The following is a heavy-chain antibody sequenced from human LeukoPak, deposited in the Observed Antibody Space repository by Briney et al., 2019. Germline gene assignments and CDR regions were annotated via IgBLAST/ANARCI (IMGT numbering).Heavy chain of an antibody. CDR3: AKDRQWAYNYYFDY. Sequence: GGSLRLSCAASGFTFSSYSMNWVRQAPGKGLEWVSYISSSSSTIYYADSVKGRFTISRDNSKNTLYLQMNSLRAEDTAVYYCAKDRQWAYNYYFDYWGQGTLVTVSS. J-gene: IGHJ4*02. CDR1: GFTFSSYS. V-gene: IGHV3-48*01. CDR2: ISSSSSTI. D-gene: IGHD5-24*01.